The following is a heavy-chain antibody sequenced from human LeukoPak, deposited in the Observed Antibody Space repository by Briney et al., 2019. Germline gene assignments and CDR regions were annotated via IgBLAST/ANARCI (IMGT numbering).Heavy chain of an antibody. V-gene: IGHV4-34*01. CDR2: INHSGST. Sequence: SETLSLTCAVYGGSFSGYYWSWIRQPPGRGLEWIGEINHSGSTNYNPSLKSRVTISVDTSKNQFSLKLSSVTAADTAVYYCARHASARYGGKSPFDYWGQGTLVTVSS. D-gene: IGHD4-23*01. CDR3: ARHASARYGGKSPFDY. J-gene: IGHJ4*02. CDR1: GGSFSGYY.